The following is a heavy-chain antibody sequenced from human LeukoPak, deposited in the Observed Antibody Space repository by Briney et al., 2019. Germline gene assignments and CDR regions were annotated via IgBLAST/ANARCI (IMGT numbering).Heavy chain of an antibody. J-gene: IGHJ4*02. CDR3: AKALSASKRYFDY. V-gene: IGHV3-23*01. D-gene: IGHD3-3*01. CDR2: ISGSGGST. Sequence: GGSLRLSCAASGFTFNNYAMSWVRQAPGKGLEWVSAISGSGGSTYYADSVKGRFTISRDNSKNTLYLQMNSLRAEDTAVYYCAKALSASKRYFDYWGQGTLVTVSS. CDR1: GFTFNNYA.